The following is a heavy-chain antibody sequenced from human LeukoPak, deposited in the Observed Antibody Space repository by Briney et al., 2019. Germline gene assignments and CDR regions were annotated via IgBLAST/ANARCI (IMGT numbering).Heavy chain of an antibody. V-gene: IGHV3-48*03. J-gene: IGHJ4*02. CDR1: GFTFSSYE. CDR3: ARDRSSVTTWVDY. Sequence: PGGSLRLFCAASGFTFSSYEMNWVRQAPGKGLEGVSYISGSGTTIYYADSLKGRFTISRDNAKNSLYLQMNSLRAEDTAVYFCARDRSSVTTWVDYWGQGTLVTVSS. CDR2: ISGSGTTI. D-gene: IGHD4-17*01.